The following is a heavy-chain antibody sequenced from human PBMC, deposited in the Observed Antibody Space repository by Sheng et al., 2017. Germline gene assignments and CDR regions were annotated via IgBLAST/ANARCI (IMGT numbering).Heavy chain of an antibody. V-gene: IGHV4-4*07. J-gene: IGHJ6*03. CDR2: SIPVGAP. CDR3: ARGSTSIAARPRYYYMDV. CDR1: VAPSVVTT. D-gene: IGHD6-6*01. Sequence: QVQLQESGPGLVKAFRRPCPSPALSLVAPSVVTTGAGSGSPPGRDWSGLGVSIPVGAPTTTPPSKSRVTMSVDTSKNQFSLKLSSVTAADTAVYYCARGSTSIAARPRYYYMDVWGKGTTVTVSS.